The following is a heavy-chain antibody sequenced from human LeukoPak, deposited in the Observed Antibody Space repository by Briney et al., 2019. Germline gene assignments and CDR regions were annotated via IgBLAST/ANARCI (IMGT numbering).Heavy chain of an antibody. CDR2: LIRGGGTT. CDR1: GFTFSNYA. V-gene: IGHV3-23*01. Sequence: GGSLRLSCAVSGFTFSNYAMNWVRQAPGKGLEWVSGLIRGGGTTHYADSVKGRFTISSDYSTNTLYLQMSSLRPEDTALYYCAKDHCSLNNCYGGPDYWGQGTLVTVSS. CDR3: AKDHCSLNNCYGGPDY. D-gene: IGHD2-2*01. J-gene: IGHJ4*02.